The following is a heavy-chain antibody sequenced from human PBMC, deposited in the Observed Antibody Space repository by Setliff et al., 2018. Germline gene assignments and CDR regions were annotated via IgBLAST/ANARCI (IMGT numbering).Heavy chain of an antibody. CDR3: VRDTTSGWMLTN. CDR2: LNNDGTTI. V-gene: IGHV3-48*04. D-gene: IGHD6-25*01. J-gene: IGHJ4*02. CDR1: GFTSSTYG. Sequence: GSLRLSCAASGFTSSTYGLNWVRQAPGKGLEWISYLNNDGTTIYYADSVRGRFTISRDNARDSLYLQMNSLRAEDTAVYYCVRDTTSGWMLTNWGQGTLVTVSS.